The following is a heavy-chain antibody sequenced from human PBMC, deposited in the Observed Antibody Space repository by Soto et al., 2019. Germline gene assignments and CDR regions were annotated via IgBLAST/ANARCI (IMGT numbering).Heavy chain of an antibody. CDR2: IYYSGST. V-gene: IGHV4-39*01. Sequence: SETRSLTCTVSGGSISSSSYYLCCIRQPPGKGLEWIGSIYYSGSTYYNPSLKSRVTISVDTSKNQFSQKLSSVTTADTAVYYCARRRHEAGTVHYPFASCGQATLVT. CDR1: GGSISSSSYY. CDR3: ARRRHEAGTVHYPFAS. D-gene: IGHD6-19*01. J-gene: IGHJ4*02.